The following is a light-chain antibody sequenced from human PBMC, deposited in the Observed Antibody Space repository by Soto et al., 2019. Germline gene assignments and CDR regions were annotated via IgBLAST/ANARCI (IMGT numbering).Light chain of an antibody. CDR1: SSNIGAGYD. CDR2: GNN. J-gene: IGLJ2*01. CDR3: QSYDSSVNCGV. Sequence: QSVLTLPPSVSGAPGQRVTISCTGSSSNIGAGYDVHWYQQLPGTAPKLLIYGNNNRPSGVPDRFSGSKSGTSASLAITGLQSEDEADYYCQSYDSSVNCGVFGGGTKLTVL. V-gene: IGLV1-40*01.